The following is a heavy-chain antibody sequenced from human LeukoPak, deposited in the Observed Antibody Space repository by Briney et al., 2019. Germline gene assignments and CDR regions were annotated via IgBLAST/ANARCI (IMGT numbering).Heavy chain of an antibody. CDR1: GFTFRNYW. CDR2: INEGGNEK. CDR3: ARGDSSGYYYFEY. J-gene: IGHJ4*02. Sequence: GGSLRLSCAASGFTFRNYWMSWVRQVPGKGLEWVVNINEGGNEKNYVDSVKGRFTASRDNAQNSLYLQMNSLRAEDTAVYYCARGDSSGYYYFEYWGQGTLVTVSS. V-gene: IGHV3-7*03. D-gene: IGHD6-19*01.